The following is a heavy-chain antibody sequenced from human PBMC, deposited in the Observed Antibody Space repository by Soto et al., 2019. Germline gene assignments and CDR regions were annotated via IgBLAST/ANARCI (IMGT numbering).Heavy chain of an antibody. CDR3: AAHDPGDRFDP. D-gene: IGHD2-21*02. J-gene: IGHJ5*02. Sequence: QVQLVQSGAEVKKPGASVKVSCKAPRYIFTAYFMHWVRQAPGKGLEWMGWINPNNGATHYGLSFQGRVTMTRETSISTAYMELSSLRSDDTAVYYCAAHDPGDRFDPWGQGTLVIVSS. CDR1: RYIFTAYF. CDR2: INPNNGAT. V-gene: IGHV1-2*02.